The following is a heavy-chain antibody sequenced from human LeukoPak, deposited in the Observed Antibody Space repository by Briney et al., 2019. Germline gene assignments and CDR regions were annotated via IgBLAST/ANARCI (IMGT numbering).Heavy chain of an antibody. J-gene: IGHJ4*02. Sequence: PGGSLRLSCTASRFTFSSYEMNWVRQAPGKGLEWVSYISSRDNTIYYAASVNGRFTISRDNAKNSLYLHMNSLRAEDTAVYYCAWRGVAANGAFDYWGQGILVTVSS. CDR2: ISSRDNTI. D-gene: IGHD6-19*01. CDR3: AWRGVAANGAFDY. V-gene: IGHV3-48*03. CDR1: RFTFSSYE.